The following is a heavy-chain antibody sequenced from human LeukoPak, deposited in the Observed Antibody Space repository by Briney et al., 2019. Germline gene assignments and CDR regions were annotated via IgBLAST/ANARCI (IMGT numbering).Heavy chain of an antibody. J-gene: IGHJ6*03. CDR3: AKNRGAGSHYYYHMNV. V-gene: IGHV3-21*04. CDR1: GFTFSTYS. CDR2: ISPDSNYK. Sequence: GGSLRLSCAASGFTFSTYSMNWLRLAPGKGLEWVSSISPDSNYKYYVDSVKGRFTISRDNSKNTLYLQLNSLRVEDTAVYYCAKNRGAGSHYYYHMNVWGKGTTVTVSS. D-gene: IGHD1-26*01.